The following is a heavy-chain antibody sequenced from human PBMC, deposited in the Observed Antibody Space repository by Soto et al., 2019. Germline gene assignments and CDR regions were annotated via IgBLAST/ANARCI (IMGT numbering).Heavy chain of an antibody. J-gene: IGHJ4*02. D-gene: IGHD6-19*01. V-gene: IGHV3-23*01. Sequence: GGSLRLSCAASGVTFSSYAMSWVRQAPGKGLEWVSAISGSGGSTDYADSVKGRFTISRDNSKNTLYLQMNSLGAEDTAVYYCAKDAAGTGSCDYWGQGTLVTVSS. CDR1: GVTFSSYA. CDR3: AKDAAGTGSCDY. CDR2: ISGSGGST.